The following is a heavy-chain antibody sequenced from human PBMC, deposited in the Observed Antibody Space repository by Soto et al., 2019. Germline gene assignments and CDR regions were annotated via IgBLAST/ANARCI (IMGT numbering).Heavy chain of an antibody. D-gene: IGHD3-22*01. CDR1: GLTLSTST. V-gene: IGHV3-48*01. CDR3: GKGADGGYYTVDR. J-gene: IGHJ5*02. Sequence: EVQVVESGGMLVQPGGSLRLSCAASGLTLSTSTMNWVRQAPGRGLEWISYIRRHTSGTAYADSVKGRFTISRDSAKNSLYLQMDSLTVEDTAVYYCGKGADGGYYTVDRWGQGTLVTVSS. CDR2: IRRHTSGT.